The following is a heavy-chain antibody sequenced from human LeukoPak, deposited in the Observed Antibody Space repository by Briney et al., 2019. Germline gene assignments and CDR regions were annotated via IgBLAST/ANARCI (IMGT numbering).Heavy chain of an antibody. CDR1: GYPFTAYY. CDR2: ISGYNGNT. V-gene: IGHV1-18*04. Sequence: ASVKVSCKASGYPFTAYYMHWVRQAPGEGLEWMGWISGYNGNTNYAQKLQGRVTMTTDTSTSTAYMELRSLRSDDTAVYYCARDRYSSSWYLTNLDYWGQGTLVTVSS. J-gene: IGHJ4*02. CDR3: ARDRYSSSWYLTNLDY. D-gene: IGHD6-13*01.